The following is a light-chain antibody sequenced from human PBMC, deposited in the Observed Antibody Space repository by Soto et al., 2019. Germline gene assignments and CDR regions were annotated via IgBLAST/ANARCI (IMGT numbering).Light chain of an antibody. CDR2: EVS. CDR1: SSDVGSYSL. J-gene: IGLJ2*01. V-gene: IGLV2-23*02. Sequence: QSVLTQPASVSGSPGQSITISCTGTSSDVGSYSLVSWYQQHPGKAPKLMISEVSKRPSGVSNRFPGSKSGNTASLAISGLQAEDEADYYCCTYAGSSTFVFGGGTKLTVL. CDR3: CTYAGSSTFV.